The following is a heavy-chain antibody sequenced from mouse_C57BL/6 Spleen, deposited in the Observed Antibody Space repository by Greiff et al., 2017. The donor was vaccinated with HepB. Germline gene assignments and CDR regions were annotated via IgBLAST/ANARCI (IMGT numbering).Heavy chain of an antibody. CDR2: IVPNSGGT. J-gene: IGHJ3*01. CDR3: ARPITTVEGFAY. Sequence: QVQLQQPGAELVKPGASVKLSCKASGYTFTSYWMHWVKQRPGRGLEWIGRIVPNSGGTKYNEKFKSKATLTVDKPSSTAYMQLSSLTSEDSAVYYCARPITTVEGFAYWGQGTLVTVSA. D-gene: IGHD1-1*01. V-gene: IGHV1-72*01. CDR1: GYTFTSYW.